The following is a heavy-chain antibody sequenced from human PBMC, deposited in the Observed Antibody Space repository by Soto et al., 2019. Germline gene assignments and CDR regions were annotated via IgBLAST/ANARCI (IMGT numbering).Heavy chain of an antibody. D-gene: IGHD3-3*01. Sequence: SETLSLTCTVSGGSVSSGSYYWSWIRQPPGKGLEWIGYIYYSGSTNYNPSLKSRVTISVDTSKNQFSLKLSSVTAADTAVYYCAGGSPSNDFWSGYSNWFDPWGQGTLVTVSS. CDR3: AGGSPSNDFWSGYSNWFDP. J-gene: IGHJ5*02. CDR2: IYYSGST. CDR1: GGSVSSGSYY. V-gene: IGHV4-61*01.